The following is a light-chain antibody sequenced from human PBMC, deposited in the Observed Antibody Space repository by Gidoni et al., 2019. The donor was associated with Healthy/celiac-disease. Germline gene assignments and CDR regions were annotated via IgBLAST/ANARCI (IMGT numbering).Light chain of an antibody. V-gene: IGKV1-12*01. CDR3: QQTQTVPLT. J-gene: IGKJ4*01. CDR1: QDISNY. CDR2: GVF. Sequence: DIQMTQYPSSVSASVGDRVTITCRRSQDISNYLAWYQQKPGKAPELLISGVFTLQSGVPSRFSGSKSGTDFTLTISSLQPEEFATYHCQQTQTVPLTFGGGTKVE.